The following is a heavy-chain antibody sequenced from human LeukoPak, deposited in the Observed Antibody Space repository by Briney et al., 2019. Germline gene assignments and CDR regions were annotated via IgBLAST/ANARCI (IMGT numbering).Heavy chain of an antibody. CDR3: AYKAPTGWYQA. D-gene: IGHD6-19*01. J-gene: IGHJ4*02. V-gene: IGHV2-5*02. CDR1: GFSLTTSGVA. Sequence: ESGPTLVKPTQTLTLTCTFSGFSLTTSGVAVGRIRQPPGKALEWLTLIYWDDDKRHSPSLKSRLTVTKDTSKNQVVLTVTNMDPVDTATYYCAYKAPTGWYQAWGQGTLVTVSS. CDR2: IYWDDDK.